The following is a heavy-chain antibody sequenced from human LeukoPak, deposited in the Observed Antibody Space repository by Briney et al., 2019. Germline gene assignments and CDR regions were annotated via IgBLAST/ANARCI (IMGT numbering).Heavy chain of an antibody. CDR2: IYYSGST. CDR1: GGSISSYY. V-gene: IGHV4-59*12. D-gene: IGHD3-16*02. Sequence: SETLSLTCTVSGGSISSYYWSWIRQPPGKGLEWMGYIYYSGSTNYNPSLKSRVSISVDTSKNQFSLKLSSVTAADTAVYYCASVILGELSLLYWGQGTLVTVSS. CDR3: ASVILGELSLLY. J-gene: IGHJ4*02.